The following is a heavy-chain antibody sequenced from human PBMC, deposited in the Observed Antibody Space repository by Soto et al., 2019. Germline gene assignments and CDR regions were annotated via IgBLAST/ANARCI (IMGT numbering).Heavy chain of an antibody. V-gene: IGHV5-51*01. D-gene: IGHD6-13*01. CDR1: GYSFTSYW. J-gene: IGHJ6*02. CDR3: ARTAAAGKYYNGMDV. Sequence: PGASLKISCKGSGYSFTSYWIGWVRQMPGKGLECMGIIYPGDSDTRYSPSFQGQVTISADKSISTAYLQWSSLKASDTAMYYCARTAAAGKYYNGMDVWGQGTTVTVS. CDR2: IYPGDSDT.